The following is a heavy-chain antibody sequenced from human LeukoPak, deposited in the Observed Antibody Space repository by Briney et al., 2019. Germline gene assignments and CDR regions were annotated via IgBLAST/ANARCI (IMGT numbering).Heavy chain of an antibody. CDR1: GYTFTSYG. V-gene: IGHV1-18*01. J-gene: IGHJ4*02. CDR3: ARDLGVLTGTFFDF. Sequence: ASGKVSCKASGYTFTSYGISWMRQAPGQGLQWMGWISDYNGNTNYALNTNYAQKVQGRVTLTTDTSTSTAYLELRSLRSDDTAIYYCARDLGVLTGTFFDFWGQGTLVTVSS. D-gene: IGHD3-9*01. CDR2: ISDYNGNTNYALNT.